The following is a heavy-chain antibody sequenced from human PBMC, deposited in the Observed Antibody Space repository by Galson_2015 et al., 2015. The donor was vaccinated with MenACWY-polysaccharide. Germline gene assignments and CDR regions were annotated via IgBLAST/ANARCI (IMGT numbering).Heavy chain of an antibody. Sequence: SLRLSCAASGFTFSTYAMHWVRQAPGKGLEWVTVISYDGSNKYYADSVKGRFTISRDSSQNSFYLQMSSLRADDTAVYYCAREYCSRTSDVDYWGQGTLVTVSS. D-gene: IGHD2-2*01. CDR3: AREYCSRTSDVDY. V-gene: IGHV3-30*04. J-gene: IGHJ4*02. CDR2: ISYDGSNK. CDR1: GFTFSTYA.